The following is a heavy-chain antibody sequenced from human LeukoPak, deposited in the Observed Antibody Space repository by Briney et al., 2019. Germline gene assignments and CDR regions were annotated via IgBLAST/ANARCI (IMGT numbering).Heavy chain of an antibody. CDR3: ARRKGNSGYDRYDYWSGHYFDH. CDR1: GGSISSGDYY. J-gene: IGHJ4*02. D-gene: IGHD3-3*01. CDR2: IYYSGST. Sequence: SQTLSLTCTVSGGSISSGDYYWSWIRQPPGKGLEWIGYIYYSGSTYYNPSLKSRLSISVDTSKYQFSLELSSVTAADTAVYYCARRKGNSGYDRYDYWSGHYFDHWGQGTLVTVSS. V-gene: IGHV4-30-4*08.